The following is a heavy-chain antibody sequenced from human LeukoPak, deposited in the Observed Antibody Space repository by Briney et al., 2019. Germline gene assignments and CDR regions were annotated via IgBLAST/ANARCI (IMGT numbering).Heavy chain of an antibody. Sequence: PSETLSLTCTVSGGSISSYYWSWLRQPPGKGLEWIGYIYYSGSTNYNPSLKSRVTISVDTSKNQFSLKLSSVTAADTAVYYCATYPFRGDTHYFDYWGQGTLVTVSS. V-gene: IGHV4-59*01. D-gene: IGHD3-10*01. CDR2: IYYSGST. CDR3: ATYPFRGDTHYFDY. CDR1: GGSISSYY. J-gene: IGHJ4*02.